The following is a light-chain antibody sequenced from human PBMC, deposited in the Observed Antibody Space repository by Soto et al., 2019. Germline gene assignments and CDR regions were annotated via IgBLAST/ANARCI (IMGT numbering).Light chain of an antibody. V-gene: IGKV3-11*01. J-gene: IGKJ4*02. CDR3: HQRSSWPPT. CDR1: QPVGSY. CDR2: DAS. Sequence: EIVLTPSPATLSLSPGDRATLSCRASQPVGSYLAWYQQKAGQAPRPLIYDASNRAPGIPARFSGSGSGTDFTRAMSSLEPEDGAVYYCHQRSSWPPTFGGGTKVEI.